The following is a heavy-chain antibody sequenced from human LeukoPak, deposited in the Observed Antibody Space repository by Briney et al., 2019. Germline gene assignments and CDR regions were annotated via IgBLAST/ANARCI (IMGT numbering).Heavy chain of an antibody. CDR2: ISASGVMT. V-gene: IGHV3-23*01. D-gene: IGHD1-26*01. Sequence: GGSLRLSCAASGFTFTNYAMTWVRQAPGKGLEWVSSISASGVMTYYADSVKGRFTVSRDNSKNSLYLQMSSLTAADTAVYYCAKDRSSGTYYTFDHWGQGTLVTVSS. J-gene: IGHJ4*02. CDR3: AKDRSSGTYYTFDH. CDR1: GFTFTNYA.